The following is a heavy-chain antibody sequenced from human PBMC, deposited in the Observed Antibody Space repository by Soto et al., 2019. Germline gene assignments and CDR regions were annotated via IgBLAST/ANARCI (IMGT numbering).Heavy chain of an antibody. V-gene: IGHV1-69*13. CDR3: ARSNYGSGSYMMGGFDY. J-gene: IGHJ4*02. D-gene: IGHD3-10*01. Sequence: ASVKVSCKASGGTFSSYAISWVRQAPGQGLEWMGGIIPIFGTANYAQKFQGRVTITADESTSTAYMELSSLRSEDTAVYYCARSNYGSGSYMMGGFDYWGQGTLVTVSS. CDR1: GGTFSSYA. CDR2: IIPIFGTA.